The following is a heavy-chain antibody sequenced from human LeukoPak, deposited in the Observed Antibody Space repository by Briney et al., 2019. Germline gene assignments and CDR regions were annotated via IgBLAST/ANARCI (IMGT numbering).Heavy chain of an antibody. CDR3: GRQTYYYCSGSYLGGMDV. J-gene: IGHJ6*02. D-gene: IGHD3-10*01. Sequence: SETLSLTCTVSGGSISSSSYYWGWIRQPPGKGLEWIGSIYYSGSTYYNPSLKRRVTISVDTSKNQFSLKLSSLTAAETAVYYCGRQTYYYCSGSYLGGMDVWGQGTTVTVSS. CDR2: IYYSGST. CDR1: GGSISSSSYY. V-gene: IGHV4-39*01.